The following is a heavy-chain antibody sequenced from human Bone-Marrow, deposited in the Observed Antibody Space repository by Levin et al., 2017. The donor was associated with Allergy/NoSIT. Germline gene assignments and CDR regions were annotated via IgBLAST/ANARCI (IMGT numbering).Heavy chain of an antibody. CDR1: GYSFTSYW. CDR3: ARQVDGYYDSSGYFDY. Sequence: KVSCKGSGYSFTSYWIGWVRQMPGKGLEWMGIIYPGDSDTRYSPSFQGQVTISADKSISTAYLQWSSLKASDTAMYYCARQVDGYYDSSGYFDYWGQGTLVTVSS. D-gene: IGHD3-22*01. CDR2: IYPGDSDT. J-gene: IGHJ4*02. V-gene: IGHV5-51*01.